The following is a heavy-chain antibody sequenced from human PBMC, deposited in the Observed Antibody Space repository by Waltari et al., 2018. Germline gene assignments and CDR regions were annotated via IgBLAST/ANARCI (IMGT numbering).Heavy chain of an antibody. D-gene: IGHD3-10*01. CDR3: ARATWFGERRFDY. V-gene: IGHV4-34*01. CDR1: GGSFSGYY. J-gene: IGHJ4*02. Sequence: QVQLQQWGAGLLKPSETLSLTCAVYGGSFSGYYWSWIPQPPGKGLEWIGEINHSGSTNYNPSLKSRVTISVDTSKNQLSLKLSSVTAADTAVYYCARATWFGERRFDYWGQGTLVTVSS. CDR2: INHSGST.